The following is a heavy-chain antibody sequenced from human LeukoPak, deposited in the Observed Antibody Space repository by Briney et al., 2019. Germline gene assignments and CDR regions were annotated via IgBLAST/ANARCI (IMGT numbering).Heavy chain of an antibody. V-gene: IGHV4-30-2*01. CDR3: ARGSCSGGTCYLFGP. D-gene: IGHD2-15*01. CDR2: IYNSGNT. Sequence: SETLSLTCAVSGGSITSGGYSWSWIRQPPGKGLEWIAYIYNSGNTYYNPSLKSRVTISVDRSKNQFSLKLSSVTAADTAVYYCARGSCSGGTCYLFGPWGQGTLVTVSS. CDR1: GGSITSGGYS. J-gene: IGHJ5*02.